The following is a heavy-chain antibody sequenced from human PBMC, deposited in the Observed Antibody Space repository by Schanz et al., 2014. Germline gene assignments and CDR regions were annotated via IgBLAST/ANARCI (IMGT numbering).Heavy chain of an antibody. CDR3: ARDGEAAAGCDY. J-gene: IGHJ4*02. CDR1: GYTFTSYY. V-gene: IGHV1-46*03. CDR2: INPSVGNT. Sequence: QVQLVQSGAEVKKPGASVKVSCEASGYTFTSYYIHWFRQAPGQGLEWMGLINPSVGNTNYAQKFRGRVTMTRDTSTSTVYMELSSLRSEGTAVYYCARDGEAAAGCDYWGQGTLVTVSS. D-gene: IGHD6-13*01.